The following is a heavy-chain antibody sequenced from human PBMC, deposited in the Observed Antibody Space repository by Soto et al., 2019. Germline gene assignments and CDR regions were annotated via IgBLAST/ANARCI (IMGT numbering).Heavy chain of an antibody. CDR1: GDSIISSDFY. D-gene: IGHD3-3*02. Sequence: ETLSLTCTVSGDSIISSDFYWGWVRQPPGKGLEWIGSIFYLGSSYYNPSLKSRVTMSVDTSKNQFSLRLRSVTAADTALYFCARHSLALRKNNWFDPWGQGIMVTVS. V-gene: IGHV4-39*01. CDR2: IFYLGSS. CDR3: ARHSLALRKNNWFDP. J-gene: IGHJ5*02.